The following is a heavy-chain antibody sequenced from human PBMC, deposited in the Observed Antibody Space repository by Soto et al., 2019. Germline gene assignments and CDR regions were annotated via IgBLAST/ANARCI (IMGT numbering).Heavy chain of an antibody. CDR2: IYYTGST. D-gene: IGHD5-12*01. Sequence: SETLSLTCTVSGGSITSYYWSWFRQPPGERLEWIGYIYYTGSTNYNPSLKSRITMSVDTSKNQLSLNLGSVTAADTAVYFCTRHESGGYATYWGQGTLVTVSS. CDR3: TRHESGGYATY. J-gene: IGHJ4*02. CDR1: GGSITSYY. V-gene: IGHV4-59*01.